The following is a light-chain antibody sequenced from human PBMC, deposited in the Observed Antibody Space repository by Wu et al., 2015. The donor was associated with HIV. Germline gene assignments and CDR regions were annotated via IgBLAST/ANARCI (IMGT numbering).Light chain of an antibody. V-gene: IGKV1-27*01. CDR1: QDINSD. CDR2: SAS. CDR3: QKYNTAPWT. Sequence: DIQLTQSPPFLSAFVGNRVTVTCRASQDINSDLAWYQQKPGRAPKLLIYSASNLQSGVPSRFSGSGSGTDFTLTISSLQPEDVATYYCQKYNTAPWTFGQGTKVEIK. J-gene: IGKJ1*01.